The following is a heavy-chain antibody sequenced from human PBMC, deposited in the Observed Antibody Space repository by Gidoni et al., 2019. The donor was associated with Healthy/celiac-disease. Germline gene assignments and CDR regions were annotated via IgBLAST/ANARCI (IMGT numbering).Heavy chain of an antibody. D-gene: IGHD3-10*01. Sequence: EVQLVESGGGLVQPGRSLRLSCAASGFTFDDYAIHWVRQAPGKGLELVSGISWNSGSIGYADSVKGRFTISRDNAKNSLYLQMNSLRAEDTALYYCAKARYFLPDAFDIWGQGTMVTVSS. CDR3: AKARYFLPDAFDI. CDR1: GFTFDDYA. V-gene: IGHV3-9*01. CDR2: ISWNSGSI. J-gene: IGHJ3*02.